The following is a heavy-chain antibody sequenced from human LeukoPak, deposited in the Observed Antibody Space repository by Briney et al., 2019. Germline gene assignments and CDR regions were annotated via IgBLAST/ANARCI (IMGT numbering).Heavy chain of an antibody. D-gene: IGHD1-26*01. Sequence: PGRSLRLSCAASGFTFSSYAMHWVRQAPGKGLEWGAVISYDGSNKYYADSVKGRFTISRDNSKNTLYLQMNSLRAEDTAVYYCAREGATPAEEFDYWGQGTLVTVSS. J-gene: IGHJ4*02. CDR1: GFTFSSYA. V-gene: IGHV3-30*04. CDR3: AREGATPAEEFDY. CDR2: ISYDGSNK.